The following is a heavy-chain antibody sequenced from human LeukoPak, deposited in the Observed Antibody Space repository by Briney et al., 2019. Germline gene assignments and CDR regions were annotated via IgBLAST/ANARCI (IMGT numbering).Heavy chain of an antibody. Sequence: SETLSLTCTVSGGSISSSSYYWGWIRQPPGKGLEWFGSIYYSGSTYYNPSLKSRVTISVDTSKNQFSLKLSSVTAADTAVYYCARSVYGDYGRYYYYIDVWGKGTTVTISS. J-gene: IGHJ6*03. V-gene: IGHV4-39*01. CDR2: IYYSGST. CDR3: ARSVYGDYGRYYYYIDV. CDR1: GGSISSSSYY. D-gene: IGHD4-17*01.